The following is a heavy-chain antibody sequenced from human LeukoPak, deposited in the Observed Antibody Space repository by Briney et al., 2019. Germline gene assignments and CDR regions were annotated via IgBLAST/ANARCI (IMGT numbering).Heavy chain of an antibody. D-gene: IGHD6-13*01. CDR3: AKDLRVPAAGTKVDY. Sequence: GGSLRLSCAASGFTFSSYGMHWVRQAPGKGLEWVAFIRYDGSNKYYADSVKGRFTISRDNSKNTPYLQMNSLRAEDTAVYYCAKDLRVPAAGTKVDYWGQGTLVTVSS. CDR2: IRYDGSNK. J-gene: IGHJ4*02. V-gene: IGHV3-30*02. CDR1: GFTFSSYG.